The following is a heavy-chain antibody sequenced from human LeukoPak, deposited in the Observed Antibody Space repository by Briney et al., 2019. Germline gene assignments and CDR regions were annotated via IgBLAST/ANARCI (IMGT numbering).Heavy chain of an antibody. D-gene: IGHD3-10*01. CDR3: ARDMGPLFTFDY. Sequence: GGSLRLSCAASGFTFNNAWMNWVRQAPGKGLEWVSVIYSGGSTYYADSVKGRFTISRDNSKNTLYLQMNSLRAEDTAVYYCARDMGPLFTFDYWGQGTLVTVSS. CDR2: IYSGGST. CDR1: GFTFNNAW. V-gene: IGHV3-53*01. J-gene: IGHJ4*02.